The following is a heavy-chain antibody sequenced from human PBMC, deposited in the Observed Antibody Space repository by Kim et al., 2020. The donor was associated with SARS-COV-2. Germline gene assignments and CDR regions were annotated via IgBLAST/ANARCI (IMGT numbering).Heavy chain of an antibody. CDR2: ISSSSSYI. Sequence: GGSLRLSCAASGFTFSSYSMNWVRQAPGKGLEWVSSISSSSSYIYYADSVKGRFTISRDNAKNSLYLQMNSLRAEDTAVYYCARGGGGCSSTSCYASGLAPDYWGQGTLVTVSS. D-gene: IGHD2-2*01. CDR3: ARGGGGCSSTSCYASGLAPDY. V-gene: IGHV3-21*01. J-gene: IGHJ4*02. CDR1: GFTFSSYS.